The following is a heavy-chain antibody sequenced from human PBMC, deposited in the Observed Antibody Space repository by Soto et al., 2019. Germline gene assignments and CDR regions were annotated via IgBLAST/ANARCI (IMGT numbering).Heavy chain of an antibody. CDR3: ASQPHYDILTGYYNDY. J-gene: IGHJ4*02. Sequence: SETLSLTCTVSGGSISSYYWSWIRQPPGKGLEWIGYIYYSGSTNYNPSLKSRVIISVDTSKNQFSLKLSSVTAADTAVYYCASQPHYDILTGYYNDYWGQGALVTVSS. D-gene: IGHD3-9*01. V-gene: IGHV4-59*01. CDR1: GGSISSYY. CDR2: IYYSGST.